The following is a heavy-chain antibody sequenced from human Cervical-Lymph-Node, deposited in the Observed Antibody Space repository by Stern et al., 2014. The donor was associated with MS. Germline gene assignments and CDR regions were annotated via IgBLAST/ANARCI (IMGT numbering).Heavy chain of an antibody. V-gene: IGHV3-9*01. CDR2: IRWNSDSI. CDR1: GFTFNDYA. J-gene: IGHJ4*02. Sequence: EVQLVESGGGLVQPGRSLRLSCVASGFTFNDYAMHWVRQVPGKGLEWVSGIRWNSDSIGYTDSVRVRFTISRDNAKNSLYLQMNSLRTEDTAFYYCTKDIGVTTASLGYWGQGTLVTVSS. CDR3: TKDIGVTTASLGY. D-gene: IGHD4-17*01.